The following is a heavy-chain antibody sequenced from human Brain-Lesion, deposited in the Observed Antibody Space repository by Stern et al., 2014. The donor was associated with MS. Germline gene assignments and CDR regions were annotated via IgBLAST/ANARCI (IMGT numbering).Heavy chain of an antibody. Sequence: VQLVESGPGLVKPSETLSLTCTVAGGSVSSTSYAWAWIRQPPGKGLEWIGAIYYSGNTYYSPSLKSRITLYLDTSQNTFLLALRSVTAADTAVYYCAGEEDIRYCSGGSCTGNWFDPWGQGTLVTVSS. CDR3: AGEEDIRYCSGGSCTGNWFDP. CDR2: IYYSGNT. CDR1: GGSVSSTSYA. V-gene: IGHV4-39*02. D-gene: IGHD2-15*01. J-gene: IGHJ5*02.